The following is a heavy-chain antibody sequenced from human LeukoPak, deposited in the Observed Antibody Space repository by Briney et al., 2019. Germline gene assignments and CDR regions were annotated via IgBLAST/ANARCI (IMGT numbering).Heavy chain of an antibody. CDR3: AREDRGTDV. CDR1: GITVSSNF. D-gene: IGHD3-16*01. Sequence: GGSLRLSCAAPGITVSSNFMSWVRQAPGKGLESVSLLYSANSGGRDYHADSVRGRFTVSRDISKNTLYLQMNNLRVEDTAVYYCAREDRGTDVWAQGALVTVSS. V-gene: IGHV3-66*01. J-gene: IGHJ3*01. CDR2: LYSANSGGRD.